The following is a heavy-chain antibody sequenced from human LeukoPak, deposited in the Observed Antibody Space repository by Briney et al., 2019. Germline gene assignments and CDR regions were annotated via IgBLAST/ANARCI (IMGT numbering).Heavy chain of an antibody. CDR3: ARAIEYSSSPFDY. CDR1: GYTFTGYY. V-gene: IGHV1-2*02. CDR2: INPNSGGT. J-gene: IGHJ4*02. Sequence: ASVKVSCKASGYTFTGYYMHWVRQAPGQGLEWMGWINPNSGGTNYAQKFQGRVAITADKSTSTAYMELSSLRSEDTAVYYCARAIEYSSSPFDYWGQGTLVTVSS. D-gene: IGHD6-6*01.